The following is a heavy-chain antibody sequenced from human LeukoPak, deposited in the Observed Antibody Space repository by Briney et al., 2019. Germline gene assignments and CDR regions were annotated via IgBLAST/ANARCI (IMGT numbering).Heavy chain of an antibody. Sequence: SETLSLTCTVSGGSISSSSYYWGWIRQPPGKGPEWIGSIYYSGSTYYNPPLKSRVTISVDTSKNQFSLKLSSVTAADTAVYYCAREGYSNFEYYFDYWGQGTLVTVSS. V-gene: IGHV4-39*07. D-gene: IGHD4-11*01. CDR3: AREGYSNFEYYFDY. CDR1: GGSISSSSYY. J-gene: IGHJ4*02. CDR2: IYYSGST.